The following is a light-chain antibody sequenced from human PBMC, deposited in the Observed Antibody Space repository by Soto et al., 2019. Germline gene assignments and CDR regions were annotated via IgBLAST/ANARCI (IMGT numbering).Light chain of an antibody. V-gene: IGKV3D-20*02. J-gene: IGKJ4*02. Sequence: ATVAVAQGERATLSCRVQIVVGTFLAWYQQKPGQAPRLLIYDASARATGIPDRFSGCGSGTEFTLTVCGLGHAGLAVHSSQEVANSPAGRLGGGTKVDI. CDR1: QIVVGTF. CDR2: DAS. CDR3: QEVANSPAGR.